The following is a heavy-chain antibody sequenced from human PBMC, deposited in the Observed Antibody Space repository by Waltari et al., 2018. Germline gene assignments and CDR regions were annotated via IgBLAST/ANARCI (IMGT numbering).Heavy chain of an antibody. J-gene: IGHJ4*02. CDR2: IKQDGSKE. CDR3: ARDWEGDSPNFDY. CDR1: GFTFSSYW. D-gene: IGHD1-26*01. V-gene: IGHV3-7*01. Sequence: EVQLVESGGGLVQPGGSLRLSCVASGFTFSSYWMSWVRQAPGKGLEWVADIKQDGSKENDMESVRGLFTISRDNGKKSGYLQMNRLRVEDTAVYYCARDWEGDSPNFDYWGQGTQVTVSS.